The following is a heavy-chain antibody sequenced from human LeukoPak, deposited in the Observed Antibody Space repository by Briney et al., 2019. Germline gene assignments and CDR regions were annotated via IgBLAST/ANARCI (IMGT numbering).Heavy chain of an antibody. CDR2: ISTSASTT. V-gene: IGHV3-48*04. D-gene: IGHD3-10*01. CDR3: ARGGLGSWTFDS. Sequence: GGSLRLSCAASGFMFTSYSWNWVRRAPGKGLEWISYISTSASTTYYADSVTGRFTISRDNAKHSLSLQMNSLRVEDTAVYYCARGGLGSWTFDSWGQGTLVTVSS. CDR1: GFMFTSYS. J-gene: IGHJ4*02.